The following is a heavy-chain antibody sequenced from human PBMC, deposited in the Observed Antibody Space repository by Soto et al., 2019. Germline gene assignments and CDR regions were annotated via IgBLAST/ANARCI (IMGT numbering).Heavy chain of an antibody. CDR2: IYPGDSDT. D-gene: IGHD2-2*02. J-gene: IGHJ6*02. Sequence: GESLKISCNGSGYIFTSYWIGWVRQMPGKGLEWMGIIYPGDSDTRYSPSFQGQVTISADKSISTAYLQWSSLKASDTAMYYCARRGYCSSTSCYSFGMDVWGQGTTVTVSS. CDR3: ARRGYCSSTSCYSFGMDV. CDR1: GYIFTSYW. V-gene: IGHV5-51*01.